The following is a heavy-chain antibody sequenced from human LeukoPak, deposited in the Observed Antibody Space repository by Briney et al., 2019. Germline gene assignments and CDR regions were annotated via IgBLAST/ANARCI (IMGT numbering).Heavy chain of an antibody. CDR1: GFTFSSYG. Sequence: GGSLRLSCAASGFTFSSYGMHWVRQAPGKGLEWVAFIRYDGSNKYYADSVKGRFTISRDNSKNTLYLQMNSPRAEDTAVYYCAKDATTYYYDSSGYHFDYWGQGTLVTVSS. CDR3: AKDATTYYYDSSGYHFDY. CDR2: IRYDGSNK. J-gene: IGHJ4*02. V-gene: IGHV3-30*02. D-gene: IGHD3-22*01.